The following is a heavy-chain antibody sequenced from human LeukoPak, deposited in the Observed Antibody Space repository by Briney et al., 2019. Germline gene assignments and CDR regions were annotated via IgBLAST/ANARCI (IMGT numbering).Heavy chain of an antibody. Sequence: GGSLRLSCAASGFTFSSYWMHWVRQAPGKGLVWVSRINSDGSSTSYADSVKGRFTISRDNAKNTLYLQMNSPRAEDTAVYYCARFSNYGRQFDYWGQGTLVTVSS. D-gene: IGHD4-11*01. J-gene: IGHJ4*02. V-gene: IGHV3-74*01. CDR1: GFTFSSYW. CDR3: ARFSNYGRQFDY. CDR2: INSDGSST.